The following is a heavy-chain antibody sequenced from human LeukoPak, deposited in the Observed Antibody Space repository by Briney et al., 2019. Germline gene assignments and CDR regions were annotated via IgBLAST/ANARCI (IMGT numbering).Heavy chain of an antibody. Sequence: SETLSLTCSVSGDSITGYYWGWIRQPPGKGLEWIGNIYYTGNTYYNSSLKSRVTISVDTSKNQFSLKLSSVTAADTAVYYCASSYNWNYPFDYWGQGTLVTVSS. D-gene: IGHD1-7*01. J-gene: IGHJ4*02. V-gene: IGHV4-39*07. CDR1: GDSITGYY. CDR3: ASSYNWNYPFDY. CDR2: IYYTGNT.